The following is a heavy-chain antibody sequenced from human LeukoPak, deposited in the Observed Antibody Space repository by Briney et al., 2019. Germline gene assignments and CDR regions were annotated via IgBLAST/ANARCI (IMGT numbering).Heavy chain of an antibody. V-gene: IGHV3-48*04. CDR2: TSSSSSPI. CDR1: GFTFSTYG. Sequence: GGSLRLSCAASGFTFSTYGMHWVRQAPGKGLEWVSYTSSSSSPIYYADSVKGRFTISRDNAKNSLYLQMNSLRGEDTAVYYCARDLGLRYDAFDIWGQGTMVTVSS. D-gene: IGHD4-17*01. CDR3: ARDLGLRYDAFDI. J-gene: IGHJ3*02.